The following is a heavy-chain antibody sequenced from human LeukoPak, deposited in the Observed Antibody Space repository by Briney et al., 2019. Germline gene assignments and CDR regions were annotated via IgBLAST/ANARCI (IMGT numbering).Heavy chain of an antibody. J-gene: IGHJ6*03. CDR1: GFTFSSYS. CDR3: ARSSITMVRGVIKSTTSWYHYYNMDV. V-gene: IGHV3-7*01. Sequence: GGSLRLSCAASGFTFSSYSMSWVRQASGKGLEWVANIKQDGSEKNYVGSVKGRFTIARDNAKNSLYLQMNSLRAEDTAVYYCARSSITMVRGVIKSTTSWYHYYNMDVWGKGTTVTVSS. CDR2: IKQDGSEK. D-gene: IGHD3-10*01.